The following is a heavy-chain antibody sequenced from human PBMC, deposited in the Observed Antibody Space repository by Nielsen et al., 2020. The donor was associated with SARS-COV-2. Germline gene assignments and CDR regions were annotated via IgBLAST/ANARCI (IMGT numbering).Heavy chain of an antibody. CDR2: IYYSGNT. V-gene: IGHV4-59*12. J-gene: IGHJ6*02. CDR3: ARSGSRGAIVPSKRVGAYYAFDV. Sequence: SETLSLTCAVSGGSITTYYWHWIRQSPGKGLEWIGYIYYSGNTNHNPSLSSRIAISVDTSKKRFSLKLTSVTAADTAVYFCARSGSRGAIVPSKRVGAYYAFDVWGQGSTVTVSS. CDR1: GGSITTYY. D-gene: IGHD3-22*01.